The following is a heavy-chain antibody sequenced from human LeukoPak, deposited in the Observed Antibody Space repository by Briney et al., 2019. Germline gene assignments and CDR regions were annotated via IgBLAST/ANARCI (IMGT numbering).Heavy chain of an antibody. J-gene: IGHJ4*02. CDR3: AKDRGFGDYFDY. CDR1: GFTFSSYA. CDR2: ISGSAGST. D-gene: IGHD3-10*01. V-gene: IGHV3-23*01. Sequence: GGSLRLSCAASGFTFSSYAMSWVRQAPGKGLEWVSAISGSAGSTYYADSVKGRFTISRDNSKNTLYLQMNSLRAEDTAVYYCAKDRGFGDYFDYWGQGTLVTVSS.